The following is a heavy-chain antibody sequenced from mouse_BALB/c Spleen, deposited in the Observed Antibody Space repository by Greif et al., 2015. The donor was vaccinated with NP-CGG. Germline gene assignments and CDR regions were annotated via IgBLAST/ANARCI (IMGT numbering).Heavy chain of an antibody. D-gene: IGHD6-1*01. Sequence: VQLQQSGAELVRPGTSVKISCKASGYTFTNYWLGWVKQRPGHGLEWIGNIYPGGGYTNYNEKFKGKATLTADTSSXTAYMQLSSLTSEDSAVYFCASGHAYAMDYWGQGTSVTVSS. V-gene: IGHV1-63*02. CDR2: IYPGGGYT. CDR3: ASGHAYAMDY. CDR1: GYTFTNYW. J-gene: IGHJ4*01.